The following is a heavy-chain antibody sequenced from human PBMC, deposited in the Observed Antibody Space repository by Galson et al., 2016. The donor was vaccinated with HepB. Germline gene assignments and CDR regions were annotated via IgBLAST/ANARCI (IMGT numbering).Heavy chain of an antibody. D-gene: IGHD2-21*01. J-gene: IGHJ6*02. CDR3: ARVPPLYCGSTGCLLMDV. CDR2: ISSYYGNT. Sequence: SVKVSCKASDFNFPSYGISWVRQAPGQGLEWMGWISSYYGNTDYAQTFQGRVTMTTDTSTSTAYMELRSLRSDDAAVYYCARVPPLYCGSTGCLLMDVWGQGTTVAVSS. V-gene: IGHV1-18*01. CDR1: DFNFPSYG.